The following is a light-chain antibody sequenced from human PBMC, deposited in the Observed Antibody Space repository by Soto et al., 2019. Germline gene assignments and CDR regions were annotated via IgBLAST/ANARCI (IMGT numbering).Light chain of an antibody. Sequence: QSALTQPPSVSGSPGQSVTISCTGTSSDVGRYNHVSWYQQPPRTAPKLMIYDVNNRPSGVPDRFSGSKSGNTASLTISGLLAEDEADYYCSSYTTSGSSFLVFGGGTKLTVL. CDR1: SSDVGRYNH. V-gene: IGLV2-18*02. J-gene: IGLJ2*01. CDR3: SSYTTSGSSFLV. CDR2: DVN.